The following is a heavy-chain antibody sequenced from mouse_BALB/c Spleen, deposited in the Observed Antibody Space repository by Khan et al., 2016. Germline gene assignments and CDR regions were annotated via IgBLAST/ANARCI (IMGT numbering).Heavy chain of an antibody. CDR1: GFNIKDTY. CDR2: IDPGNGNT. CDR3: TRPPYHYVVGFSF. V-gene: IGHV14-3*02. J-gene: IGHJ3*01. D-gene: IGHD2-4*01. Sequence: VRLQQSGAELVKPGASVKLSCTASGFNIKDTYMHWVKQRPEQGLEWIGRIDPGNGNTKYDPKFQGKATIKADTASNTVYLQLSSLTSEDTAVYYCTRPPYHYVVGFSFWGQGTLVTVSA.